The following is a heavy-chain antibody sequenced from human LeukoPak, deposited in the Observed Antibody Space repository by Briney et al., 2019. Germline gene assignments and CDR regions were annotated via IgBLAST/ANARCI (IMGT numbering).Heavy chain of an antibody. Sequence: SETLSLTCDVPGYSIGTGYYWGWIRQPPGKGLEWIGSMSQTGDRYYNPSLKDRVTISVDTSKNQFSLNLRSVTAADTAVYYCASDSRGFFYAQIDYWGQETLVTVSS. J-gene: IGHJ4*02. CDR2: MSQTGDR. CDR3: ASDSRGFFYAQIDY. CDR1: GYSIGTGYY. D-gene: IGHD2/OR15-2a*01. V-gene: IGHV4-38-2*01.